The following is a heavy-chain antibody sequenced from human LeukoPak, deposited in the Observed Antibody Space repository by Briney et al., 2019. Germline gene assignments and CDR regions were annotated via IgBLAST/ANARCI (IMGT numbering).Heavy chain of an antibody. CDR3: ARTDYDFWSGYFGYFDY. V-gene: IGHV5-51*01. Sequence: GESLQISCKGSGYSFTSYWIGWVRQLPGKGLEWMGIIYPGDSDTRYSPSFQRQVTISADKSISTAYLQWRSLKASDTAMYYCARTDYDFWSGYFGYFDYWGQGTLVTVSS. CDR2: IYPGDSDT. D-gene: IGHD3-3*01. J-gene: IGHJ4*02. CDR1: GYSFTSYW.